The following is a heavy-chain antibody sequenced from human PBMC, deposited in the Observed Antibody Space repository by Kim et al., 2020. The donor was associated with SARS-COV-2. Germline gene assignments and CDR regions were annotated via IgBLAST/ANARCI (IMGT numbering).Heavy chain of an antibody. D-gene: IGHD6-13*01. Sequence: VKSRITINPDTSKNQCSLQLNSVTPEDTAVYYCARDIRDRSSWYEAFDIWGQGTMVTVSS. CDR3: ARDIRDRSSWYEAFDI. J-gene: IGHJ3*02. V-gene: IGHV6-1*01.